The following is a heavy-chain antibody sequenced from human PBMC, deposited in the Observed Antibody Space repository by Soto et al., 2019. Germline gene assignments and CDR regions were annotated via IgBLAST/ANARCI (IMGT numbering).Heavy chain of an antibody. CDR2: INPNSGGT. Sequence: ASVKVSCKASGYTFTGYYMHWVRQAPGQGLEWMGWINPNSGGTNYAQKFQGWVTMTRDTSISTAYMELSRLRSDDTAVYYCARAGYDFWGVFVYYYRGVWGKGTTVTVSS. CDR1: GYTFTGYY. CDR3: ARAGYDFWGVFVYYYRGV. V-gene: IGHV1-2*04. D-gene: IGHD3-3*01. J-gene: IGHJ6*03.